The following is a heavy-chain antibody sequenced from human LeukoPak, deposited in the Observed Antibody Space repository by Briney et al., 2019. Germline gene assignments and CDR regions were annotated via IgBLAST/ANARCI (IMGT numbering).Heavy chain of an antibody. CDR3: SKYGAGSYFDY. Sequence: GGSPRLSCAASGFTFSSYGMSWVRQAPGKGLEWVSTIRGSDFTTYYADAVKGRFTISRDNSKNTLYLQMNSLRAEDTAVYYCSKYGAGSYFDYWGQGTLVTVSS. CDR1: GFTFSSYG. V-gene: IGHV3-23*01. D-gene: IGHD3-10*01. J-gene: IGHJ4*02. CDR2: IRGSDFTT.